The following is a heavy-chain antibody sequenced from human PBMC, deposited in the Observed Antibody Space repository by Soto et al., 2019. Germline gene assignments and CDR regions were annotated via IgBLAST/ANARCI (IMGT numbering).Heavy chain of an antibody. J-gene: IGHJ6*02. CDR2: ISGSGIST. V-gene: IGHV3-23*01. D-gene: IGHD4-4*01. CDR1: GFTFSTYP. Sequence: SLRLSCAASGFTFSTYPMSWVRQAPGKGLEWVSGISGSGISTYYTDSVKGRFTISRDNSKNTVFLQMNSLRDEDTAVYYCVKPPVITASYYYYDMDVWGQGTTVTVSS. CDR3: VKPPVITASYYYYDMDV.